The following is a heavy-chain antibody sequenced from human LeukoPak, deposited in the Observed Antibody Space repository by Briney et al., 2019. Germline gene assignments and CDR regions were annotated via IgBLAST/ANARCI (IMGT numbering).Heavy chain of an antibody. J-gene: IGHJ4*02. CDR1: GDSISSSW. Sequence: SETLSLTCTVSGDSISSSWWAWIRQPPGKGLEWIGYVYYTGTPTSYNPSLRSRVTISIDTSRNQFSLKLSSVTAADTAVYYCARDTRGGGPDFDYWGPGTLITVSS. CDR2: VYYTGTPT. V-gene: IGHV4-59*01. D-gene: IGHD3-16*01. CDR3: ARDTRGGGPDFDY.